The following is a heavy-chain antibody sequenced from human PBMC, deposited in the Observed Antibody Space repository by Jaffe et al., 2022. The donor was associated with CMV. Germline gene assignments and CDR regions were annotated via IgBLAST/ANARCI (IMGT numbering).Heavy chain of an antibody. D-gene: IGHD3-10*01. CDR1: GFTFSSYD. J-gene: IGHJ6*02. V-gene: IGHV3-13*01. CDR2: IGTAGDT. CDR3: ARSYGSGTYGMDV. Sequence: EVQLVESGGGLVQPGGSLRLSCAASGFTFSSYDMHWVRQATGKGLEWVSAIGTAGDTYYPGSVKGRFTISRENAKNSLYLQMNSLRAGDTAVYYCARSYGSGTYGMDVWGQGTTVTVSS.